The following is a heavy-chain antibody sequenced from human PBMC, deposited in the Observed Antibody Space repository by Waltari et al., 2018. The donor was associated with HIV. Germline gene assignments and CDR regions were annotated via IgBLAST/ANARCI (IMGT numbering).Heavy chain of an antibody. J-gene: IGHJ4*02. V-gene: IGHV2-5*02. CDR3: VHSSFDY. Sequence: QITLKESGPTLVKPTQTLTLTCTFSGFSLNTRGVGVGWIRQPPGKALEWLALIYWDDDKRYSPSLRDRLTITKDSSKNQVVLAMTNMDPVDTATYYGVHSSFDYWGQGTLVTVSS. CDR2: IYWDDDK. CDR1: GFSLNTRGVG.